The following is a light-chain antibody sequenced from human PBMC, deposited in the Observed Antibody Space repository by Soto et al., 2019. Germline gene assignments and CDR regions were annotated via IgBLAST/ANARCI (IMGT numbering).Light chain of an antibody. CDR1: SSDVGAYNY. Sequence: QSALTQPPSASGPPGQSVTISCTGTSSDVGAYNYVSWYQQHPGKAPKLIIYEVSQRPSGVPDRFSGSKSGNTASLTVSGLQADDEADYYCSSYSGTNYHYVFGTGTKVTVL. V-gene: IGLV2-8*01. J-gene: IGLJ1*01. CDR3: SSYSGTNYHYV. CDR2: EVS.